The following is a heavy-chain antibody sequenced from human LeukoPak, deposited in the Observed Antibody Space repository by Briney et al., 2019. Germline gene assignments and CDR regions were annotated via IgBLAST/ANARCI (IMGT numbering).Heavy chain of an antibody. CDR3: ARLYCSGGGCYSAFDY. D-gene: IGHD2-15*01. CDR1: GFTFSGYW. Sequence: GGSLRLSCAASGFTFSGYWMSWVRQAPGKGLEWVANMKEDGGEKYYVDSVKGRFTISRDNAENSLYLQMNSLRAEDTAVYYCARLYCSGGGCYSAFDYWGQGTLVTVSS. CDR2: MKEDGGEK. J-gene: IGHJ4*02. V-gene: IGHV3-7*04.